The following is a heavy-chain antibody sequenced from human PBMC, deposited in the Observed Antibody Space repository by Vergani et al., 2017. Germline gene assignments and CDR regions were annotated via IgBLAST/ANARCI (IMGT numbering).Heavy chain of an antibody. J-gene: IGHJ4*02. CDR3: ARAGFTAMVFGGNFDY. CDR1: GYTFTSYY. V-gene: IGHV1-46*01. Sequence: QVQLVQSGAEVKKPGASVKVSCKASGYTFTSYYMHWVRQAPGQGLEWMGIINPSGGSTSYAQRFQGRVTMTRDTSTSTVYMELSSLRSEDTAAYYCARAGFTAMVFGGNFDYWGQGTLVTVSS. CDR2: INPSGGST. D-gene: IGHD5-18*01.